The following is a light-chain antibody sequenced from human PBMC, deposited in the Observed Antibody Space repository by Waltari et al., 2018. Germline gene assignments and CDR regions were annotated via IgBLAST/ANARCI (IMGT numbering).Light chain of an antibody. CDR2: LAF. CDR1: QSLLHSNGNTY. J-gene: IGKJ1*01. Sequence: EPASISCKSGQSLLHSNGNTYLDWYLQKPGQSPQLLISLAFNRASGVPDRFSGSGSGTDFTLKISRVEAEDVGVYYCMQSLQTPRTFGQGTKLEIK. CDR3: MQSLQTPRT. V-gene: IGKV2-28*01.